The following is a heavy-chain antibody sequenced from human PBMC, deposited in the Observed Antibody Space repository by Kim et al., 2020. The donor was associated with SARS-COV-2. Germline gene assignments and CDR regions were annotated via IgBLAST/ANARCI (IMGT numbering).Heavy chain of an antibody. CDR3: VGGPAA. V-gene: IGHV3-11*01. Sequence: GGSLRLSCVASGFSFSDYSMTWIRQAPGKGLESVAYITSAGTTIKYADSVNGRYSISRDNGKKSLSLQMNSLTTEDTAVYYCVGGPAAWGRGTLVIVSS. J-gene: IGHJ5*02. CDR2: ITSAGTTI. CDR1: GFSFSDYS.